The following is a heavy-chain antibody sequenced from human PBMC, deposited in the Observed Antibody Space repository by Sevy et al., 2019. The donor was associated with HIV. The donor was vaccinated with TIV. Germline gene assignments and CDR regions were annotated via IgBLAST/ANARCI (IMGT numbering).Heavy chain of an antibody. CDR3: ARDYNSGWRKFNLFDP. J-gene: IGHJ5*02. Sequence: GGSLRLSCAASGFTFSSYNMNWVRQAPGRGLEWVSSIRSGSTYIYYADSVKGRFTISRDNAKNSLYLQMNNLRAEDTAVYYCARDYNSGWRKFNLFDPWGQGTLVTVSS. CDR1: GFTFSSYN. D-gene: IGHD6-19*01. V-gene: IGHV3-21*01. CDR2: IRSGSTYI.